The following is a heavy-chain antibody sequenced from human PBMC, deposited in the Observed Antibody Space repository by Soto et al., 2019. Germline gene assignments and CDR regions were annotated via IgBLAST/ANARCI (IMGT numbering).Heavy chain of an antibody. CDR1: GFTFSSCA. CDR3: AKGAVGSTLQPYYFDY. J-gene: IGHJ4*02. CDR2: ISGSGAST. D-gene: IGHD6-13*01. Sequence: GGSLRLSCAGSGFTFSSCAVSWVRRAPGKGLEWVSVISGSGASTFYADSVKGRFTISRDNFKNTLYLQMNSLTAEDTAVYYCAKGAVGSTLQPYYFDYWGQGTLVTVSS. V-gene: IGHV3-23*01.